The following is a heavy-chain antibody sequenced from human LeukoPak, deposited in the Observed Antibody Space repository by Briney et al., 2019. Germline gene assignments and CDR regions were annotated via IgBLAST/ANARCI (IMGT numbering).Heavy chain of an antibody. J-gene: IGHJ5*02. CDR1: GYTFTSYD. CDR2: MNPNSGNT. Sequence: ASVKVSCKASGYTFTSYDINWVRQATGQGLEWMRWMNPNSGNTGYAQKFQGRVTMTRNTSISTAYMELSSLRSEDTAVYYCARLYYDILTGYYINWFDPWGQGTLVTVSS. V-gene: IGHV1-8*01. CDR3: ARLYYDILTGYYINWFDP. D-gene: IGHD3-9*01.